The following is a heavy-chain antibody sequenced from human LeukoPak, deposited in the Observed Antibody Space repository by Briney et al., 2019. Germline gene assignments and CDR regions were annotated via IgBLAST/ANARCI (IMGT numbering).Heavy chain of an antibody. CDR2: IYSGGST. D-gene: IGHD5-12*01. J-gene: IGHJ4*02. CDR1: GFSFNDAW. V-gene: IGHV3-66*01. CDR3: ARSGSEWLRLGTFDY. Sequence: TGGSRRLSCATSGFSFNDAWMSWVRQAPGKGLEWVSVIYSGGSTYYADSVKGRFTISRDNSKNTLYLQMNSLRAEDTAVYYCARSGSEWLRLGTFDYWGQGTLVTASA.